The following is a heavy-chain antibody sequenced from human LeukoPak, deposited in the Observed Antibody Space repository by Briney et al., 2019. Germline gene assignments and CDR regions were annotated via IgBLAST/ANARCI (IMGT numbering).Heavy chain of an antibody. CDR3: AKDGGKVLTQYYFDY. CDR2: ISWNSGSI. J-gene: IGHJ4*01. Sequence: PGGSLRLSCAASGFTFDDYAMHWVRQAPGKGLEWVSGISWNSGSIGYADSVKGRFTISRDNAKNSLYLQMNSLRAEYMALYYWAKDGGKVLTQYYFDYWGQGTLATVSS. CDR1: GFTFDDYA. V-gene: IGHV3-9*03. D-gene: IGHD4-23*01.